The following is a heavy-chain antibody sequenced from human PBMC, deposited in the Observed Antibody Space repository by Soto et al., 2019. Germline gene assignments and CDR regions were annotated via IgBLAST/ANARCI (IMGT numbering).Heavy chain of an antibody. CDR1: GFTFNTYW. Sequence: EVHLVESGGGLVQPGGSLRLSCVASGFTFNTYWMTWVRQAPGKGLEWVANIKTDGSEANYVDSVKGRFTISRDNVKNSLSLQMNRLRAEDSAVYYCATGIYWGQGTRVTVSP. CDR2: IKTDGSEA. J-gene: IGHJ4*02. CDR3: ATGIY. V-gene: IGHV3-7*01.